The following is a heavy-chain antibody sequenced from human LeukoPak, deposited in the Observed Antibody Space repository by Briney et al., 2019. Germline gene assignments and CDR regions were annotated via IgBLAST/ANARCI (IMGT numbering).Heavy chain of an antibody. J-gene: IGHJ4*02. D-gene: IGHD3-22*01. Sequence: GGSLRLSCAASGFTFNSYAMSWVRQAPGKGLEWVSGISSGGAGTYYADSVKGQFTISRDNSKNTLYLQIHSLRADDTAVYYCVKQPSSGYYYWGQGTLVTVSS. CDR3: VKQPSSGYYY. CDR2: ISSGGAGT. V-gene: IGHV3-23*01. CDR1: GFTFNSYA.